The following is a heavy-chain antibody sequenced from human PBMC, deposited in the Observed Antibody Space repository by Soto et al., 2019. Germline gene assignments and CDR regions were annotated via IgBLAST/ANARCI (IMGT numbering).Heavy chain of an antibody. D-gene: IGHD3-22*01. V-gene: IGHV3-23*01. CDR1: GFTFSSYA. J-gene: IGHJ4*02. CDR3: ARVLDSAYDY. Sequence: EVHLLESGGGLVQPGGSLRLSCAASGFTFSSYAMSWVRQAPGKGLEWVSAISGGGGSIYYADSVKGRFTISRDNSKNTLFLQMNSLRAEDTAVYYCARVLDSAYDYWRQGTLVTVSS. CDR2: ISGGGGSI.